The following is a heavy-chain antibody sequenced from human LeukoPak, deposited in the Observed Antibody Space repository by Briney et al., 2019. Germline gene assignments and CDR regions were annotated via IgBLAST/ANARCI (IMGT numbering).Heavy chain of an antibody. V-gene: IGHV3-30*02. Sequence: GGSLRLSCAASGFTFSYYGMHWVRQAPGKGLEWVAFIRSDGSNKYYADSVKGRFTISRDNSKNTLYVQMNSLRGEDTAVYYCAKEASSGWYVVDYWGQGTLVTVSS. D-gene: IGHD6-19*01. CDR2: IRSDGSNK. CDR3: AKEASSGWYVVDY. J-gene: IGHJ4*02. CDR1: GFTFSYYG.